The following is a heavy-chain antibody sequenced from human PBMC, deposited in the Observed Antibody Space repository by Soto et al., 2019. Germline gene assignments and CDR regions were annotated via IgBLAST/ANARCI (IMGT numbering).Heavy chain of an antibody. D-gene: IGHD3-10*01. Sequence: GASVKVSCKASGYTFTSYGISWVRQAPGQGLEWMGWISAYNGNTNYAQKLQGRVTMTTDTSTSTAYMELRSLRSDDTAVYYCARDTSAYYGSGVIDYWGQGTLVTVSS. V-gene: IGHV1-18*01. CDR1: GYTFTSYG. CDR3: ARDTSAYYGSGVIDY. CDR2: ISAYNGNT. J-gene: IGHJ4*02.